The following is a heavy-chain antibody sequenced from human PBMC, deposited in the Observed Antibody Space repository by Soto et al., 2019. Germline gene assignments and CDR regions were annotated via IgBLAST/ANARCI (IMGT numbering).Heavy chain of an antibody. Sequence: EVQLVESGGGLVQPGRSLGLSCTASGFTFGDYAMTWFRQAPGKGLEWVGFISSKRYGGTAEYATSVKGRFTISRDDSKSIAYLQMNSLKTEDTAVYFCSRLPPSKYRDSPFDPWGQGTLVIVS. J-gene: IGHJ5*02. V-gene: IGHV3-49*03. CDR1: GFTFGDYA. D-gene: IGHD5-12*01. CDR2: ISSKRYGGTA. CDR3: SRLPPSKYRDSPFDP.